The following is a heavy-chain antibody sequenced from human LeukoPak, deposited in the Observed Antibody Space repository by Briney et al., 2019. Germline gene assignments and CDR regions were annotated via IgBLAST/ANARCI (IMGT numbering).Heavy chain of an antibody. J-gene: IGHJ4*02. CDR1: GGSISSYY. CDR3: ARERSVSSSGWYHYFDY. D-gene: IGHD6-19*01. V-gene: IGHV4-59*01. CDR2: IYYSGST. Sequence: SETLSLTCTVSGGSISSYYWSWIRQPPGKGLEWIGYIYYSGSTNYNPSLKSRVTISVDTSKNQFSLKLSSVTAADTAVYYCARERSVSSSGWYHYFDYWGQGILVTVSS.